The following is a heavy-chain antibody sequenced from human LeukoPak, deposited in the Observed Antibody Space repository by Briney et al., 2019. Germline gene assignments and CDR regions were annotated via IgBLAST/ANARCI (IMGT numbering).Heavy chain of an antibody. Sequence: GGSLRLSCAASGFTFSSYSMNWVRQAPGKGLEWVSYISSSSSTIYYADSVKGRFTISRDNAKNSLYLQMHSLRAEDTAVYYCASLVRGVTSAFDIWGQGTMVTVSS. CDR3: ASLVRGVTSAFDI. V-gene: IGHV3-48*01. J-gene: IGHJ3*02. CDR2: ISSSSSTI. CDR1: GFTFSSYS. D-gene: IGHD3-10*01.